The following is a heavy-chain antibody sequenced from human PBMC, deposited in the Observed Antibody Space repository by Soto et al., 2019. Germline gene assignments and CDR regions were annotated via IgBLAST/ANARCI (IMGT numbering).Heavy chain of an antibody. CDR2: IIPILGIA. Sequence: QVQLVQSGAEVKKPGSSVKVSCKASGGTFSSYTISWVRQAPGQGLEWMGRIIPILGIANYAQKFQGRVTITADKSTSTAYMELSSLRSEDTAVYYCAREQITMVRGSGVGWFDPWGQGTLVTVSS. V-gene: IGHV1-69*08. D-gene: IGHD3-10*01. CDR1: GGTFSSYT. J-gene: IGHJ5*02. CDR3: AREQITMVRGSGVGWFDP.